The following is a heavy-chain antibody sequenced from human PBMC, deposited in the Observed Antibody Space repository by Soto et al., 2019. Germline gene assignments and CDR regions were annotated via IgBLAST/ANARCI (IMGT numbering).Heavy chain of an antibody. J-gene: IGHJ4*02. CDR3: AHRPSGWYLFDY. CDR1: GFTFSSYA. D-gene: IGHD6-19*01. V-gene: IGHV3-23*01. Sequence: GGSLSLSCAASGFTFSSYAMSWVRQAPGKGLEWVSAISGSGGSTYYADSVKARLTITKDTSKNQVVLTMTNMDPVDTATYYCAHRPSGWYLFDYWGQGTLVTVSS. CDR2: ISGSGGST.